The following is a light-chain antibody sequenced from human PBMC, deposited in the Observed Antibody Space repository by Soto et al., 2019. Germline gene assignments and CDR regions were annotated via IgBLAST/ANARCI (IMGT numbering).Light chain of an antibody. V-gene: IGKV1-33*01. CDR3: QQSDSLPIT. J-gene: IGKJ5*01. CDR2: DAS. Sequence: DIQMTQSPSSLSASVGDRVTITCRASQDISNYLNWYQQRPGKAPKLLIYDASNLERGVPSRFSGSRSGTHFTFAITSLQPEDVATYYWQQSDSLPITFVQGTRLEI. CDR1: QDISNY.